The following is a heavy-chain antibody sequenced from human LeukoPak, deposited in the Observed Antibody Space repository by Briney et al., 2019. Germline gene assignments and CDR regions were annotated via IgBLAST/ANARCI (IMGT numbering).Heavy chain of an antibody. CDR2: INHSGST. D-gene: IGHD6-19*01. Sequence: SETLSLTCAVYGGSFSGYYWSWIRQPPGKGLEWIGEINHSGSTNYNPSLKSRVTISVDTSKNQFSLKLSSVTAADTAVYYCARGKKQQYNSGCSENNNYYYYGMDVWGQGTTVTVSS. J-gene: IGHJ6*02. CDR3: ARGKKQQYNSGCSENNNYYYYGMDV. V-gene: IGHV4-34*01. CDR1: GGSFSGYY.